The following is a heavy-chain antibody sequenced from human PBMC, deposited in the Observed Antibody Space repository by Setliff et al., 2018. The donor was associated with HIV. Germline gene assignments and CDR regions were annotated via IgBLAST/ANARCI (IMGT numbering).Heavy chain of an antibody. CDR1: GYKLTGHH. V-gene: IGHV1-2*06. D-gene: IGHD3-9*01. CDR2: INPNLGDT. CDR3: ARQDIPTGYYLFDY. Sequence: ASVKVSCKASGYKLTGHHIQWMRQAPGQGLEWMGRINPNLGDTQYAQKFQGRIIMTRDTSINTVYMELSSLTSDDTALYYCARQDIPTGYYLFDYWGQGTQGTVSS. J-gene: IGHJ4*02.